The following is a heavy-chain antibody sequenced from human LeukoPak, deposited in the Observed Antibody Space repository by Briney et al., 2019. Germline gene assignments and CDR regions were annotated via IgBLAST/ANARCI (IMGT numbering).Heavy chain of an antibody. V-gene: IGHV3-30*07. CDR1: GFTFSSYA. Sequence: GRSLRLSCAASGFTFSSYAMHWVRQAPGKGLEWVAVISYDGSNKYYADSVKGRFTISRDNSKNTLYLQMNSLRAEDTAVYYCAKGQSISATVTFFDSWGQGTLVTVSS. J-gene: IGHJ4*02. CDR3: AKGQSISATVTFFDS. D-gene: IGHD4-17*01. CDR2: ISYDGSNK.